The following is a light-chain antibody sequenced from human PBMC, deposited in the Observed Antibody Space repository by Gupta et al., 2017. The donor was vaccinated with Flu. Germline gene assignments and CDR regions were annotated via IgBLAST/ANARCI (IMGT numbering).Light chain of an antibody. J-gene: IGKJ2*03. CDR1: QSINNW. Sequence: DRVTITCRASQSINNWLAWYQQKPGKAPKLLIYQASILESGVPSRFSGSGSGTEFTLTSSCLQADDFAAYYCQQYSSYSGYSFGQGTKVEIK. V-gene: IGKV1-5*03. CDR2: QAS. CDR3: QQYSSYSGYS.